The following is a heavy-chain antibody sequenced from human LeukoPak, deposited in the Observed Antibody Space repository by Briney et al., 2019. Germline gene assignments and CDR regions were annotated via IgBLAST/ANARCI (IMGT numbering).Heavy chain of an antibody. Sequence: GASVKVSCKASGYTFTSYGISWVRQAPGQGLEWMGWISAYNGNTNYAQKLQGRVTMTTDTSTSTAYMELRSLRSDDTAVYYCARDQKTWQWLGDFDYWGQGTLVTASS. CDR2: ISAYNGNT. CDR3: ARDQKTWQWLGDFDY. CDR1: GYTFTSYG. D-gene: IGHD6-19*01. V-gene: IGHV1-18*01. J-gene: IGHJ4*02.